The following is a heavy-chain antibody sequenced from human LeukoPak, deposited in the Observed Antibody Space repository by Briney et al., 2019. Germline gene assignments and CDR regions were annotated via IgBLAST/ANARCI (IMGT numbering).Heavy chain of an antibody. Sequence: SETLSLTCAVSGGSISSSNWWSWVRQPPGKGLEWIGEIYHSGSTNYNPSLKSRVTISVDKSKNQFSLKLSSVTAADTAVYYCASMLRDYYDSSGLYYFDYWGQGTLVTVSS. V-gene: IGHV4-4*02. CDR1: GGSISSSNW. CDR2: IYHSGST. D-gene: IGHD3-22*01. J-gene: IGHJ4*02. CDR3: ASMLRDYYDSSGLYYFDY.